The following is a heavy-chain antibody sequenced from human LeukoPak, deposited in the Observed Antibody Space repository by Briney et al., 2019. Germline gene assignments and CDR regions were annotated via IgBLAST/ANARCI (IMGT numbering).Heavy chain of an antibody. CDR3: ARLAPAANGYFDY. V-gene: IGHV4-39*07. J-gene: IGHJ4*02. CDR2: IYYSGST. Sequence: PSETLSLTCTVSGGSISSSSYYWGWIRQPPGKGLEWIGSIYYSGSTYYNPSLKSRVTISVDTSKNQFSLKLSSVTAADTAVYYCARLAPAANGYFDYWGQGTLVTVSS. CDR1: GGSISSSSYY. D-gene: IGHD2-2*01.